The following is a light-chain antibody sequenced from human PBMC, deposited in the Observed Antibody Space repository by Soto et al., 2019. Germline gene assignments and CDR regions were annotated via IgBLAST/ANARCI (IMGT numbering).Light chain of an antibody. V-gene: IGLV2-23*01. CDR3: CSYAGSSIWV. CDR1: SSDVGSYNL. CDR2: EGS. J-gene: IGLJ3*02. Sequence: QSALTQPASVSGSPGQSITVSCTGTSSDVGSYNLVSWYQQHPGKAPKLMIHEGSKRPSGVSNRFSCSKSGNTASLTISGLQAEDEAYYYCCSYAGSSIWVFGGGTKLTVL.